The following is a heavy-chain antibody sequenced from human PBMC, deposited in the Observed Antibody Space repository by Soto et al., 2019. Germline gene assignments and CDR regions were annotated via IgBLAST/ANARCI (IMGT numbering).Heavy chain of an antibody. J-gene: IGHJ4*02. Sequence: SVKVSCKASGGTFSSYAISWVRQAPGQGLEWMGGIIPIFGTANYAQKFQGRVTITADESTSTAYMELSSLRSEDTAVYYCARRGYCSGGSCSNFDYWGQGTLVTVSS. CDR1: GGTFSSYA. D-gene: IGHD2-15*01. CDR2: IIPIFGTA. CDR3: ARRGYCSGGSCSNFDY. V-gene: IGHV1-69*13.